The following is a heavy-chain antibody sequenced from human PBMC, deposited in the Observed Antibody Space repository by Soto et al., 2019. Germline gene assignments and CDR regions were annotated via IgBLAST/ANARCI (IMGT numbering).Heavy chain of an antibody. Sequence: QVQLVQSGAEVKKPGSSVKVSCKASGGTFSSYAISWVRQAPGQGLEWMGGIIPIFGTANYAQKFQGRVTITADESTSTAYMELSSLRSEDTAVYYCASVYSGGSCYGWFWFDPWGQGTLVTVSS. CDR3: ASVYSGGSCYGWFWFDP. J-gene: IGHJ5*02. CDR1: GGTFSSYA. CDR2: IIPIFGTA. D-gene: IGHD2-15*01. V-gene: IGHV1-69*01.